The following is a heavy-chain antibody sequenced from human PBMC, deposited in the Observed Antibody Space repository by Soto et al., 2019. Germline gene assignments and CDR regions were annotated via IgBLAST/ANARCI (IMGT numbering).Heavy chain of an antibody. CDR3: AKDQAAGTWAWDY. CDR1: GFTFSSYG. J-gene: IGHJ4*02. Sequence: GGSLRLSCAASGFTFSSYGMHWVRQAPSKGLEWVAVISYDGSNKYYADSVKGRFTISRDNSKNTLYLQMNSLRAEDTAVYYCAKDQAAGTWAWDYWGQGTLVTVSS. CDR2: ISYDGSNK. V-gene: IGHV3-30*18. D-gene: IGHD6-13*01.